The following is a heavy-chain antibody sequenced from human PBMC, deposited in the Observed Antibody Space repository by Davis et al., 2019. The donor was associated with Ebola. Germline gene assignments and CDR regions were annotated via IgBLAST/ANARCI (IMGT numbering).Heavy chain of an antibody. CDR2: ISYDGRNK. Sequence: GGSLRLSCAASGFTFADYGMSWVRQAPGKGLEWVAVISYDGRNKYYADSVKGRFTISRDNAKNSLYLQMNSLRDEDTAVYYCARLMGDDYDILPYGMDVWGQGTTVTVSS. V-gene: IGHV3-30*03. CDR3: ARLMGDDYDILPYGMDV. D-gene: IGHD3-9*01. J-gene: IGHJ6*02. CDR1: GFTFADYG.